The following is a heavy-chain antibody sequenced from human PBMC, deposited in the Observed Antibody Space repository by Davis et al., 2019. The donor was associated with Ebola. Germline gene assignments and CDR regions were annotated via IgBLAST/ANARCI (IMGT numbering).Heavy chain of an antibody. CDR3: GRGNYYAMDV. V-gene: IGHV3-30*02. Sequence: GESLKISCAASRFTRFSFNNYGMHWVRQAPGKGLEWVAFIRYDGSNKYYGDSVKGRFTISRDNAKNSLFLQINSLRAEDTAVYYCGRGNYYAMDVWGQGTTVTVSS. CDR1: RFTRFSFNNYG. J-gene: IGHJ6*02. CDR2: IRYDGSNK.